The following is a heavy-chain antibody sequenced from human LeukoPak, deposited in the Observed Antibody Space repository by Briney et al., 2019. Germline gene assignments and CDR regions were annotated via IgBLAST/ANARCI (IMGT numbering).Heavy chain of an antibody. D-gene: IGHD1-14*01. CDR3: AKGAAITASGSWFDP. CDR1: GFTLSNYG. Sequence: GGSLRLSCAASGFTLSNYGMNWVRQAPGKGLEWVAVISDDGTNKYYADSVKGRFTISRDNSKNTLYLQMNSLRAEDTAVYYCAKGAAITASGSWFDPWGQGTLVTVSS. J-gene: IGHJ5*02. V-gene: IGHV3-30*18. CDR2: ISDDGTNK.